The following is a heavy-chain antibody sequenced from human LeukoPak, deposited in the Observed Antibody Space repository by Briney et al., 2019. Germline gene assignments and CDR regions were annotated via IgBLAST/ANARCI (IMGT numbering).Heavy chain of an antibody. CDR1: GFTFSSYW. Sequence: PGGSLRLSCAASGFTFSSYWMHWVRQAPGKALVWVSRINSDGSSTSYADSVKGRFTISRDNAKNTLYLQMNSLRAEDTAVYYCARDGGGYRVSTYYFDYWGQGTLVTVSS. V-gene: IGHV3-74*01. D-gene: IGHD5-12*01. J-gene: IGHJ4*02. CDR2: INSDGSST. CDR3: ARDGGGYRVSTYYFDY.